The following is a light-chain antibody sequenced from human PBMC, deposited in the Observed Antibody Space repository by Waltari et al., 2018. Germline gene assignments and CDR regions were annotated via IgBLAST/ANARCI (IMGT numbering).Light chain of an antibody. Sequence: IQLTPSPSSVSASVGTGVTITCRASQVIDDDLAWYKQKAGKAPNLLIYAASILQSEVPSRFSGSGSGTDFTLTISSLQPEDSATYYCLQDHHYPRTFGQGTKVTIK. CDR1: QVIDDD. CDR2: AAS. V-gene: IGKV1-6*01. J-gene: IGKJ1*01. CDR3: LQDHHYPRT.